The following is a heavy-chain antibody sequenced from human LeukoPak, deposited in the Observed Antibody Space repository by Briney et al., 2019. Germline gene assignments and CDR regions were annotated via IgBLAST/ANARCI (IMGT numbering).Heavy chain of an antibody. CDR1: GFTFSRYW. Sequence: PGGSLRLSCAASGFTFSRYWIHWVRQAPGKGLEWVSRINPDGSTTTYADSVKGRFTISRDNAKNTLYLQMNSLRAEDTAMYYCANLAVVTPEVFDYWGQGTLVTVSS. CDR2: INPDGSTT. D-gene: IGHD4-23*01. CDR3: ANLAVVTPEVFDY. J-gene: IGHJ4*02. V-gene: IGHV3-74*01.